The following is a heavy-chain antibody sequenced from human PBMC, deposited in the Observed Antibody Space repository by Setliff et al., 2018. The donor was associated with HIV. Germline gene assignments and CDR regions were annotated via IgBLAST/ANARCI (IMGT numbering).Heavy chain of an antibody. CDR1: GGSISSGYY. J-gene: IGHJ3*02. CDR3: ARGGGRDSLGIYCSGGSCSALDI. V-gene: IGHV4-61*01. D-gene: IGHD2-15*01. Sequence: PSETLSLTCTVSGGSISSGYYWGWIRQPPGKGLEWIGYIYNSGITNYNPSLESRVTISVDTSKNQFSLKVSSVTAADTAVYFCARGGGRDSLGIYCSGGSCSALDIWGQGTMVTVSS. CDR2: IYNSGIT.